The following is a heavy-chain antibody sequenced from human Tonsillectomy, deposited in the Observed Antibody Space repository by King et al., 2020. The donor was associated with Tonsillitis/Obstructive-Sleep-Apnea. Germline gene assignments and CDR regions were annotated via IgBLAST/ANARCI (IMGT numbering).Heavy chain of an antibody. V-gene: IGHV3-30*18. J-gene: IGHJ6*02. CDR1: GFTFSSYG. D-gene: IGHD3-9*01. Sequence: VQLVESGGGVVQPGRSLRLSCAASGFTFSSYGMHWVRQAPGKGLEWVAVITYDGSNKYYADSVKGRFTISRDNSKNTLYLQMNSLRAEDTAVYYCAKEAQDYDIFTGIYIWGQGTTVTVSS. CDR3: AKEAQDYDIFTGIYI. CDR2: ITYDGSNK.